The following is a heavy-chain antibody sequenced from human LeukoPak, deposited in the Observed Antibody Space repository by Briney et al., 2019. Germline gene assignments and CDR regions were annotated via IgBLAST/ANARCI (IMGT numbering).Heavy chain of an antibody. D-gene: IGHD3-22*01. J-gene: IGHJ1*01. CDR1: GFTFSSYA. Sequence: GGSLRLSCAASGFTFSSYAMSWVRQAPGKGLEWVSVISGSGGSTYYADSVKGRFTISRDNSKNTLYLQMNSLRAEDTAVYYCAKDPYYYDSSGYYYKYFQHWGQGTLVTVSS. V-gene: IGHV3-23*01. CDR2: ISGSGGST. CDR3: AKDPYYYDSSGYYYKYFQH.